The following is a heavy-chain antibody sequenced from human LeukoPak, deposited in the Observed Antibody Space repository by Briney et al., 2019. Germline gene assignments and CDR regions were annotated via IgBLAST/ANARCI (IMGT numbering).Heavy chain of an antibody. Sequence: SETLSLTCTVSGGSISSYHWSWVRQPPGKGLEWIGYIYYSGSTNYNPSLKSRVTISVDTSKNQFSLKLSSVTAADTAVYYCAKLETYSYYYYGMDVWGQGTTVTVSS. CDR1: GGSISSYH. D-gene: IGHD1-1*01. V-gene: IGHV4-59*08. CDR2: IYYSGST. CDR3: AKLETYSYYYYGMDV. J-gene: IGHJ6*02.